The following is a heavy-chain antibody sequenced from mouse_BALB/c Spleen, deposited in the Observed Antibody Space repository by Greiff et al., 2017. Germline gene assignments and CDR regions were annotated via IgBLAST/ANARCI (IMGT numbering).Heavy chain of an antibody. CDR2: ISTYYGDA. Sequence: LQESGAELVRPGVSVKISCKGSGYTFTDYAMHWVKQSHAKSLEWIGVISTYYGDASYNQKFKGKATMTVDKSSSTAYMELARLTSEDSAIYYCARRHYRYDGYAMDYWGQGTSVTVSS. CDR1: GYTFTDYA. V-gene: IGHV1S137*01. D-gene: IGHD2-14*01. CDR3: ARRHYRYDGYAMDY. J-gene: IGHJ4*01.